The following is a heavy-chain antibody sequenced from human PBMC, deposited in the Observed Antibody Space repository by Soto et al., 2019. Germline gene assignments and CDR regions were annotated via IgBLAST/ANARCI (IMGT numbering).Heavy chain of an antibody. CDR1: GFTVSSNY. J-gene: IGHJ4*02. CDR2: IYSGGST. D-gene: IGHD5-12*01. CDR3: AREHLWLRLKRGQGGFDY. Sequence: GGSLRLSCAASGFTVSSNYMSWVRQAPGKGLEWVSVIYSGGSTYYADSVKGRFTISRDNSKNTLYLQMNSLRAEDTAVYYCAREHLWLRLKRGQGGFDYWGQGTLVTVSS. V-gene: IGHV3-53*01.